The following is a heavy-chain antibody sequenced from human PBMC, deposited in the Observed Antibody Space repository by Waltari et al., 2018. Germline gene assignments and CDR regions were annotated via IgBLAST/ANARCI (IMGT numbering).Heavy chain of an antibody. V-gene: IGHV4-31*03. Sequence: LSLTCTVSGDSISSGADYWGWIRQHPGKGLEWIGYIYFSGNTYYSPSLKSRLTISRDTSKNQFSLNLSSVTAADTAVYYCARVHHYYGSGSVHFDYWGQGTLVTVSS. J-gene: IGHJ4*02. CDR1: GDSISSGADY. D-gene: IGHD3-10*01. CDR2: IYFSGNT. CDR3: ARVHHYYGSGSVHFDY.